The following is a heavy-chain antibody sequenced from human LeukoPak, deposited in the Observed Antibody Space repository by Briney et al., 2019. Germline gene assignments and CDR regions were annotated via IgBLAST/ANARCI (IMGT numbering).Heavy chain of an antibody. CDR2: INHSGST. V-gene: IGHV4-39*07. Sequence: PSETLSLTCTVSGGSISKNSFYWGWIRQPPGKGLEWIGEINHSGSTNYNPSLKSRVTISVDTSKNQFSLKLSSVTAADTAVYYCARGGVNNHYYHRTFDYWGQGTLVTVSS. CDR3: ARGGVNNHYYHRTFDY. D-gene: IGHD3-22*01. J-gene: IGHJ4*02. CDR1: GGSISKNSFY.